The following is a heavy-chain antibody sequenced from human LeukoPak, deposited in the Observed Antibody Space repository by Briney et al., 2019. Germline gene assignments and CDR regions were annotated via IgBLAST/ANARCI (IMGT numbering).Heavy chain of an antibody. D-gene: IGHD6-13*01. J-gene: IGHJ4*02. Sequence: PGGSLRLSCAASGFTFSSYWMSWVRQAPGKGLEWVANIKQDGSEKYYVDSVKGRFTISRDNAKNSLYLQMNSLRAEDTAVYYCARGRRSSRLFYFDYWGQGTLVTVSS. V-gene: IGHV3-7*01. CDR1: GFTFSSYW. CDR3: ARGRRSSRLFYFDY. CDR2: IKQDGSEK.